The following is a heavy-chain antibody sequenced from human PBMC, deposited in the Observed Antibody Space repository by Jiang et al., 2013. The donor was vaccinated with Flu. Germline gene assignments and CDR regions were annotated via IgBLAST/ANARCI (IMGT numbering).Heavy chain of an antibody. CDR3: ARAGGYYYGNAFDI. CDR2: IYYSGST. J-gene: IGHJ3*02. CDR1: GGSISSYY. V-gene: IGHV4-59*01. D-gene: IGHD3-22*01. Sequence: SGPGLVKPSETLSLTCTVSGGSISSYYWSWIRQPPGKGLEWIGYIYYSGSTNYNPSLKSRVTISVDTSKNQFSLKLSSVTAADTAVYYCARAGGYYYGNAFDIWGQGTMVTVSS.